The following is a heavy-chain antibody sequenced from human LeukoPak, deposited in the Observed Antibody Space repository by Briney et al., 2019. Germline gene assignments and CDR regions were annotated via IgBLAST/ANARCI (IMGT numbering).Heavy chain of an antibody. J-gene: IGHJ4*02. CDR1: GFTFSNAW. CDR3: TPHKRHYDILTGSFDY. CDR2: IKSKTDGGTT. Sequence: KSGGSLRLSCAASGFTFSNAWMNWVRQAPGKGLEWVGRIKSKTDGGTTDYAAPVKGRLTISRDDSKNTLYLQMNSLKTEDTAVYYCTPHKRHYDILTGSFDYWGQGTLVTVSS. D-gene: IGHD3-9*01. V-gene: IGHV3-15*01.